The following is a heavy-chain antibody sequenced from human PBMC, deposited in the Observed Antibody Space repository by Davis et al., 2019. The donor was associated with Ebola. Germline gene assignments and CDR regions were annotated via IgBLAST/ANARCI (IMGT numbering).Heavy chain of an antibody. J-gene: IGHJ4*02. CDR1: GFTFSSYA. CDR2: ISGSGGST. D-gene: IGHD1-26*01. CDR3: AQLGSGSYYRGDY. V-gene: IGHV3-23*01. Sequence: PGGSLRLSCAASGFTFSSYAMSWVRQARGKGLEWVSAISGSGGSTYYADSVKGRFTISRDNSKNTLYLQMNSLRAEDTAVYYCAQLGSGSYYRGDYWGQGTLVTVSS.